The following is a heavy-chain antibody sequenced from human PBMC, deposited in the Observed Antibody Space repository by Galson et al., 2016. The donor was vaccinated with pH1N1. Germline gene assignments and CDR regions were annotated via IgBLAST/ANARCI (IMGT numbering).Heavy chain of an antibody. J-gene: IGHJ6*02. Sequence: SLRLSCAASGFSFGSHWMTWVRQAAGKGLEWVANINQDGNGKYYVDSVKGRFTISRDNAQNSLYLQIDNLRVDDTAVYYCARVSFGDYPDYYYYNMGVWGQGTTVTVSS. CDR3: ARVSFGDYPDYYYYNMGV. CDR2: INQDGNGK. D-gene: IGHD4-17*01. CDR1: GFSFGSHW. V-gene: IGHV3-7*02.